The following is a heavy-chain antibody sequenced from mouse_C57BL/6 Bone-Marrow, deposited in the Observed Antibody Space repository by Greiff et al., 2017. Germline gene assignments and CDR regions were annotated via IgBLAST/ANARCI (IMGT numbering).Heavy chain of an antibody. J-gene: IGHJ1*03. CDR2: INPSSGFT. D-gene: IGHD1-1*01. Sequence: VQLVESGAELAKPGASVKLSCKASGYTFTSYWMHWVKQRPGQGLEWIGYINPSSGFTKYNKKFKDKATLTADKSSSTAYMQLNSQTYECSAVYCCARDGSSRYWYFDVWGTGTTVTVSS. CDR3: ARDGSSRYWYFDV. CDR1: GYTFTSYW. V-gene: IGHV1-7*01.